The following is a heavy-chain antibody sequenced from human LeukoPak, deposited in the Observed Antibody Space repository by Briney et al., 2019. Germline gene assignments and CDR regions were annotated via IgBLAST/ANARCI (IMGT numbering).Heavy chain of an antibody. J-gene: IGHJ4*02. CDR3: AKDPYNWNYYFDY. Sequence: GGSLRLSCAASGFNFSSYAMSWVRQAPGKGLEWVSAISGSGGSTYYADSVKGRFTISRDNSKNTLYLQMNSLRAEDTAVYYCAKDPYNWNYYFDYWGQGTLVTVSS. CDR1: GFNFSSYA. D-gene: IGHD1-7*01. V-gene: IGHV3-23*01. CDR2: ISGSGGST.